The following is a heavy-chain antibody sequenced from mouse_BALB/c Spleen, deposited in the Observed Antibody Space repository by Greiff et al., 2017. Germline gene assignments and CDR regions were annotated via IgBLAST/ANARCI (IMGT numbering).Heavy chain of an antibody. CDR1: GFTFTSYG. V-gene: IGHV5-6*01. Sequence: EVKLLESGGDLVKPGGSLKLSCAASGFTFTSYGMPWVRQTPDKRLEWVATISTGGSYTYYPDSVKGRITISGDNAKNTLYLQISRLKSEDTAMYCCRGTTYDGYYDYWGQGTTRTVAS. J-gene: IGHJ2*01. D-gene: IGHD2-3*01. CDR3: RGTTYDGYYDY. CDR2: ISTGGSYT.